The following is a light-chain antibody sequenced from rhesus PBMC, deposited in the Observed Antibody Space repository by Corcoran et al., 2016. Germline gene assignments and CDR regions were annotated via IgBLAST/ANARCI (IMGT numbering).Light chain of an antibody. J-gene: IGKJ2*01. Sequence: DIQMTQSPSSLSASVGDTVTITCHASQGISSWLAWYQQKPGKAPNLLISKAYSLQSGVPSRFRGSGSWTEFTLTISSLQSEDFETYYCQQHSRSPYSFGQGTKVEIK. CDR1: QGISSW. CDR3: QQHSRSPYS. CDR2: KAY. V-gene: IGKV1-22*01.